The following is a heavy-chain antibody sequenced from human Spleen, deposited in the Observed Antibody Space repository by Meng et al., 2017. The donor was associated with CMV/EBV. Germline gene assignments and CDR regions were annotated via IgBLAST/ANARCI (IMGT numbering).Heavy chain of an antibody. J-gene: IGHJ4*02. D-gene: IGHD6-25*01. CDR3: AGGSGWPFFDY. CDR1: GSPFTRHG. CDR2: LSAYNGHT. V-gene: IGHV1-18*01. Sequence: SCKASGSPFTRHGVNCVRQAPGQGLEWMAWLSAYNGHTNYAHKFQGRVTVTADTSTSTAYMELRSLRPDDTAVYSCAGGSGWPFFDYWGQGTLVTVSS.